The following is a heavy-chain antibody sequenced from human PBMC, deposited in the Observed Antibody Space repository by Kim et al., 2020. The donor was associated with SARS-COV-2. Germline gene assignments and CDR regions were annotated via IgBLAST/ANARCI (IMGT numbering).Heavy chain of an antibody. Sequence: SETLSLTCTVSGGSFSSGGYYWSWIRQPPGKGLEWIGYIYYSGSTYYNPSLKSRASMSVDTSKNLFSLNLSSVTAADTAVYYCARGIRGYQPDPYFDNWGQGTLVTVSS. CDR3: ARGIRGYQPDPYFDN. CDR2: IYYSGST. D-gene: IGHD5-18*01. V-gene: IGHV4-30-4*01. J-gene: IGHJ4*02. CDR1: GGSFSSGGYY.